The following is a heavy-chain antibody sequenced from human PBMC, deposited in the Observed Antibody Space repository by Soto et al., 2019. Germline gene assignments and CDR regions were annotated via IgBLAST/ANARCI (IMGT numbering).Heavy chain of an antibody. V-gene: IGHV3-23*01. J-gene: IGHJ4*02. Sequence: EVQLLESGGGLVQPGRSLRLSCAASGFTFSNYAMNWVRQAPGQGLDWVSAMSGSGGTTYYADSVKGRFTISRDNSKNTLFLQMNSLRAEDAAVYYCAKFFVETGSNSGWPWSFHYWGQGTLVTVSS. CDR1: GFTFSNYA. D-gene: IGHD6-25*01. CDR2: MSGSGGTT. CDR3: AKFFVETGSNSGWPWSFHY.